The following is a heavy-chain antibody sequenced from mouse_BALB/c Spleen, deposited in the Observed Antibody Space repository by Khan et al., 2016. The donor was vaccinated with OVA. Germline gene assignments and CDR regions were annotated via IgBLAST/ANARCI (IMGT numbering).Heavy chain of an antibody. CDR2: IFPNTGDT. CDR1: AYTFTDYS. CDR3: ARSGYGSFAY. J-gene: IGHJ3*01. V-gene: IGHV1S29*02. D-gene: IGHD1-2*01. Sequence: IQLVQSGPEVVKPGASVKMSCRASAYTFTDYSLDWVKQSHGESLEWIGYIFPNTGDTVYNQKFKTKATLTVNISSSTAHMDLRSLTSEDSAVYYCARSGYGSFAYWGQGTLVTVSA.